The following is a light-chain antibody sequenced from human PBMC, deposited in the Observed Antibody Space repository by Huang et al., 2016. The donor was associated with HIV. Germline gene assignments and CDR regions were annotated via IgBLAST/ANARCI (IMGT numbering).Light chain of an antibody. CDR2: GAS. J-gene: IGKJ1*01. Sequence: EIVLRQSPGTLSLSPGERATLSCRASQSVISSYLAWYQQSPGQAPRIRIYGASSRATGIPDRFSGSGSVTDFTLTISRLEPEDSAVYYCQQYGSSPWTFGQGTKVEI. CDR1: QSVISSY. CDR3: QQYGSSPWT. V-gene: IGKV3-20*01.